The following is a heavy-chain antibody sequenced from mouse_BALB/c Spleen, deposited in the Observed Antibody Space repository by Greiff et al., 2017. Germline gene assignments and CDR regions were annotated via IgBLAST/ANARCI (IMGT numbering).Heavy chain of an antibody. J-gene: IGHJ2*01. CDR2: ISYSGST. Sequence: VQLKQSGPGLVKPSQSLSLTCTVTGYSITSDYAWNWIRQFPGNKLEWMGYISYSGSTSYNPSLKSRISITRDTSKNQFFLQLNSVTTEDTATYYCARSGGNFPFDDWGQGTTLTVSS. CDR3: ARSGGNFPFDD. CDR1: GYSITSDYA. D-gene: IGHD2-1*01. V-gene: IGHV3-2*02.